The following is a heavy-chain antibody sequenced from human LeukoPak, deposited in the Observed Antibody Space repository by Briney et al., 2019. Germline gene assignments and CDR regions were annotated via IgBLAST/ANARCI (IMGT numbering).Heavy chain of an antibody. CDR3: ARVFSFGDYIWGSYRYYFDY. CDR1: GYSFTSYG. Sequence: GASVTVSCMASGYSFTSYGISWVRQAPGQGLEWMGWISTYNANTNYAQKYQGRVTMITDTYTKTDYMELRSLISDDTAVYFCARVFSFGDYIWGSYRYYFDYWGQGTLVTVSS. D-gene: IGHD3-16*02. J-gene: IGHJ4*02. V-gene: IGHV1-18*01. CDR2: ISTYNANT.